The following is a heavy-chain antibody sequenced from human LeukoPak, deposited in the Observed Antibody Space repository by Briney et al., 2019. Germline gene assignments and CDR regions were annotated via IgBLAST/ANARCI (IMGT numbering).Heavy chain of an antibody. CDR2: IKQDGSEK. Sequence: PGGSLRLSCAASGFTFSNAWMSWVRQAPGKGLEWVANIKQDGSEKYYVDSVKGRFTISRDNAKNSLYLQMNSLRAEDTAVYYCASLAAMVRWFDPWGQGTLVTVSS. J-gene: IGHJ5*02. CDR3: ASLAAMVRWFDP. CDR1: GFTFSNAW. D-gene: IGHD5-18*01. V-gene: IGHV3-7*01.